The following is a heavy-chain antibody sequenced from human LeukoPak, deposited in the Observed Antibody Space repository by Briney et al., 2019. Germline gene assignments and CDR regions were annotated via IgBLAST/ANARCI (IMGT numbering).Heavy chain of an antibody. D-gene: IGHD1-26*01. J-gene: IGHJ4*02. CDR2: ITQTGST. CDR1: GGSITTSF. CDR3: ARFPYSGNLYLYFDY. Sequence: PSETLSLTCAVYGGSITTSFWSWIRQPPGKGLEWIEEITQTGSTIYSPSLQSRVSISRDASKNQLSLKLRSVTAADTAVYYCARFPYSGNLYLYFDYWSQGSLVTVSS. V-gene: IGHV4-34*01.